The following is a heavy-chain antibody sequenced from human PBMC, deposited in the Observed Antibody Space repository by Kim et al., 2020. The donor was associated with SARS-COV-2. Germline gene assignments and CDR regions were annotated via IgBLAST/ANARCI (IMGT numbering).Heavy chain of an antibody. J-gene: IGHJ6*02. V-gene: IGHV7-4-1*02. D-gene: IGHD4-17*01. CDR3: ARVSADYGDPTYYYYGMDV. CDR2: INTNTGNP. CDR1: GYTFTSYA. Sequence: ASVKVSCKASGYTFTSYAMNWVRQAPGQGLEWMGWINTNTGNPTYAQGFTGRFVFSLDTSVNTAYLQISSLKAEDTAVYYCARVSADYGDPTYYYYGMDVWGQGTTVTVSS.